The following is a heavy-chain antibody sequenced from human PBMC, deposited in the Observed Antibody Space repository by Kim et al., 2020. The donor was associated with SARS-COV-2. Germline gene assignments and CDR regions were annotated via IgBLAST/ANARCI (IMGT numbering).Heavy chain of an antibody. CDR3: ARGWYYDFVGNWFDP. V-gene: IGHV4-34*01. J-gene: IGHJ5*02. D-gene: IGHD3-3*01. Sequence: PSLKSRVTISVDTSKNQFSLKLSSVTAADTAVYYCARGWYYDFVGNWFDPWGQGTLVTVSS.